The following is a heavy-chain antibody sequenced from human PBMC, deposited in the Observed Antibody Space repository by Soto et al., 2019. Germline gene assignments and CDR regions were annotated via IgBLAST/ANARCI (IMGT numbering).Heavy chain of an antibody. CDR1: GFTFSSYA. Sequence: GGSLRLSCAASGFTFSSYAMSWVRQAPGKGLEWVSAISGSGGSTYYADSVKGRFTISRDNSKNTLYLQMNSLRAEDTAVYYCAKKRRMLGSGRPKYYFDYWGQGTLVTVSS. CDR3: AKKRRMLGSGRPKYYFDY. J-gene: IGHJ4*02. CDR2: ISGSGGST. D-gene: IGHD3-10*01. V-gene: IGHV3-23*01.